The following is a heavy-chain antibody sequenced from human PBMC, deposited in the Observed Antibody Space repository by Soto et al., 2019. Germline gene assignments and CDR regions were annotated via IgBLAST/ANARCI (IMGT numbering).Heavy chain of an antibody. CDR3: AKDYTGDWYFDL. D-gene: IGHD3-16*01. J-gene: IGHJ2*01. CDR2: ISYDGSNK. Sequence: QVQLVESGGGVVQPGRALRLSCAASGFTFSSYGMHWVRQAPGKGLEWVAVISYDGSNKYYADSVKGRFNISRDNTKNTLYLQMNSLKAEDTAGYYCAKDYTGDWYFDLWGRGTLVTVSS. CDR1: GFTFSSYG. V-gene: IGHV3-30*18.